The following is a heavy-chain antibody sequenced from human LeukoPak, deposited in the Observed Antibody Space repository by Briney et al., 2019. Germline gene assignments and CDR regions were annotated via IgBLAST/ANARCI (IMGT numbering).Heavy chain of an antibody. Sequence: ASVKVSCKASGYTFTSYYMHWVRQAPGQGLEWMGIINPSGGSTSYAQKFQGRVTMTRDMSTSTVYMELSSLRSEDTAVYYCARGSRVISEVPIAAEYFQHWGQGTLVTVSS. CDR3: ARGSRVISEVPIAAEYFQH. CDR1: GYTFTSYY. D-gene: IGHD2-21*01. J-gene: IGHJ1*01. CDR2: INPSGGST. V-gene: IGHV1-46*01.